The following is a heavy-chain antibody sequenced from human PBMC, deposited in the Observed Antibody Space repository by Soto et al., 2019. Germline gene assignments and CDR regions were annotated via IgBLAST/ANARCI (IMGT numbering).Heavy chain of an antibody. Sequence: SETLSLTCTVSGGSISSYYWSWIRQPPGKGLEWIGYIYYSGSTNDNPSLKSRVTISVDTSKNQFSLKLSSVTAADTAVYYCARRREYYYDSSGYDYWGQGSLVTVCS. CDR2: IYYSGST. V-gene: IGHV4-59*01. CDR1: GGSISSYY. J-gene: IGHJ4*02. CDR3: ARRREYYYDSSGYDY. D-gene: IGHD3-22*01.